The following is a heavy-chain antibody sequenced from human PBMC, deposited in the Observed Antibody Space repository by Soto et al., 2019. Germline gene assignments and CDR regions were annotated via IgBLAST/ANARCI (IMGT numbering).Heavy chain of an antibody. Sequence: QVQLVQSGAEVKKPGSSVKVSCKASGGTFSSYAISWVRQAPGQGLEWMGGIIPIFGTANYAQKFQGRVTXXAXEXXSTAYMELSSLRSEDTAVYYCARGWCGELTNWFDPWGQGTLVTVSS. J-gene: IGHJ5*02. CDR3: ARGWCGELTNWFDP. CDR2: IIPIFGTA. D-gene: IGHD3-10*01. V-gene: IGHV1-69*12. CDR1: GGTFSSYA.